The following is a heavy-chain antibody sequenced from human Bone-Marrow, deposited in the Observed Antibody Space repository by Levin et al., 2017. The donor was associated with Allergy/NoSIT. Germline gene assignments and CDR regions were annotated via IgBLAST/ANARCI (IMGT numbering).Heavy chain of an antibody. J-gene: IGHJ5*02. V-gene: IGHV1-69*01. CDR2: IIPVFDSA. CDR1: GGTFSGYS. D-gene: IGHD1-26*01. Sequence: KISCKASGGTFSGYSINWVRQAPGQGLEWMGGIIPVFDSATYAQKFQGRVTFTADESTSTAYMELSGLRSDDTAMYYCARAGIASSANWFDPWGQGTLVTVSS. CDR3: ARAGIASSANWFDP.